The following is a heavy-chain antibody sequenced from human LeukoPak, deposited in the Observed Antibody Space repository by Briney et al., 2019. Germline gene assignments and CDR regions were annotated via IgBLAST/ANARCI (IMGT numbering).Heavy chain of an antibody. CDR1: GFTFSTYW. Sequence: GGSLRLSCAASGFTFSTYWMSCVRQAPGKGLEWLANIKQDGSEKYYVDSVKGRFTISRDNAKNSLYLQMNSLRAEDTAVYYCARISRGLRGWFDPWGQGTLVTVSS. D-gene: IGHD3-3*01. J-gene: IGHJ5*02. V-gene: IGHV3-7*01. CDR2: IKQDGSEK. CDR3: ARISRGLRGWFDP.